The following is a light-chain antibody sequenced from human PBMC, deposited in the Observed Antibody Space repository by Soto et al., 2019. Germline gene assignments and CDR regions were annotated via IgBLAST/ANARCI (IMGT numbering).Light chain of an antibody. V-gene: IGKV3-20*01. CDR3: QQYGSSIT. CDR1: QSIDNNY. J-gene: IGKJ3*01. CDR2: RAF. Sequence: DIVVTQSPDTLSLSPGDRATLSCRAIQSIDNNYLAWYQQKPGRAPRLLIYRAFSRATGIPDRFSASASGTDFSLTISRLEPEDFAMYYCQQYGSSITFGPGT.